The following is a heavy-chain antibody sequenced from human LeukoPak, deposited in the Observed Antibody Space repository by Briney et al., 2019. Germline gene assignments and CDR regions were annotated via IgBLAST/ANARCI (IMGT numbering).Heavy chain of an antibody. J-gene: IGHJ4*02. CDR3: ARALSSSWYLYFDY. V-gene: IGHV1-2*02. CDR1: GYTFTGYY. D-gene: IGHD6-13*01. Sequence: ASVKVSCKASGYTFTGYYMHWVRQAPGQGLEWMGWINPNSGGTNYAQKFQGRVTMTRDTSISTAYMELSRLRSDDTAVYYCARALSSSWYLYFDYWGQGTLVTVSS. CDR2: INPNSGGT.